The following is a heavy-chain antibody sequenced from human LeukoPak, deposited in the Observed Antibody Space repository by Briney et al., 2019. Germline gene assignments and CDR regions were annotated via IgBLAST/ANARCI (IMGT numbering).Heavy chain of an antibody. CDR3: AKQGGGYYIMIIYYFDY. J-gene: IGHJ4*02. V-gene: IGHV3-30*18. CDR2: ISYDGSNK. D-gene: IGHD1-26*01. CDR1: GFTFSSYG. Sequence: AGGSLRLSCAASGFTFSSYGMHWVRQAPGKGLEWVAVISYDGSNKYYADSVKGRFTISRDNSKNTLYLQMNSLRAEDTAVYYCAKQGGGYYIMIIYYFDYWGQGTLVTVSS.